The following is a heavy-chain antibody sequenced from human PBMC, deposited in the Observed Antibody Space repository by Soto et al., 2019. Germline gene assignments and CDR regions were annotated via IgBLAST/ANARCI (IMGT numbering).Heavy chain of an antibody. CDR2: IKSKTDGGTT. D-gene: IGHD1-26*01. V-gene: IGHV3-15*01. Sequence: GGSLRLSCAASGFTFSNAWMSWVRQAPGKGLEWVGRIKSKTDGGTTDYAAPVKGRFTISRDDSKNTLYLQMNSLKTEDTAVYYCTTDATGIVGAAFDYWGQGTLVTVSS. J-gene: IGHJ4*02. CDR3: TTDATGIVGAAFDY. CDR1: GFTFSNAW.